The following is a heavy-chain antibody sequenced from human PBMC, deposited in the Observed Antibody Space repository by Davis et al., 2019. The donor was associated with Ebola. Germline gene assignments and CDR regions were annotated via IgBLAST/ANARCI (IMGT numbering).Heavy chain of an antibody. V-gene: IGHV3-21*01. J-gene: IGHJ5*02. CDR1: GFTFSSYA. CDR3: ARGRADWFDP. CDR2: ISSSSSYI. Sequence: PGGSLRLSCAASGFTFSSYAMSWVRQAPGKGLEWVSSISSSSSYIYYADSVKGRFTISRDNAKTSLYLQMNSLRAEDTAVYYCARGRADWFDPWGQGTLVTVSS.